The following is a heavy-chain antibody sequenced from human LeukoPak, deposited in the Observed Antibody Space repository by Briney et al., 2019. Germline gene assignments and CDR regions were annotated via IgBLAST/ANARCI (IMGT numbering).Heavy chain of an antibody. D-gene: IGHD4-17*01. CDR1: GYTFTDYY. V-gene: IGHV1-2*02. J-gene: IGHJ3*02. CDR3: ARAPDYVFDI. Sequence: ASVKVSCKASGYTFTDYYIHWLRQALGQGLEWMGWINPNSGGTNYAQKFQGRVTMTRDTSISTAYMELSRLRSDDTAVYYCARAPDYVFDIWGQGTMVTVSS. CDR2: INPNSGGT.